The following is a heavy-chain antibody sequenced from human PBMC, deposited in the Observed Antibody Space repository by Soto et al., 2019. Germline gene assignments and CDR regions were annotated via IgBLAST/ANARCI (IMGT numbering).Heavy chain of an antibody. D-gene: IGHD2-15*01. CDR1: GYTFTGYY. CDR3: ARVNVVVVAATREYYFDY. J-gene: IGHJ4*02. Sequence: ASVKVSCKASGYTFTGYYMHWVRQAPGQGLEWMGWINPNSGGTNYAQKFQGRVIMTRDTSISTAYMELSRLRSDDTAVYYCARVNVVVVAATREYYFDYWGQGTLVTVSS. CDR2: INPNSGGT. V-gene: IGHV1-2*02.